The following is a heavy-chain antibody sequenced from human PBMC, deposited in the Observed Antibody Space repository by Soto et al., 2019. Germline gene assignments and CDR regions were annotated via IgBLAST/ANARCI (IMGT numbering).Heavy chain of an antibody. CDR2: ISWNSGSI. Sequence: EVQLVESGGGLVQPGRSLRLSCAASGFTFDDYAMHWVWQAPGKGLEWVSGISWNSGSIGYADSVKGRFTISRDNAKNSLYLQMNSLRAEDTALYYCANSVHFGEAYYGMDVWGQGTTVTVSS. CDR3: ANSVHFGEAYYGMDV. CDR1: GFTFDDYA. D-gene: IGHD3-3*01. J-gene: IGHJ6*02. V-gene: IGHV3-9*01.